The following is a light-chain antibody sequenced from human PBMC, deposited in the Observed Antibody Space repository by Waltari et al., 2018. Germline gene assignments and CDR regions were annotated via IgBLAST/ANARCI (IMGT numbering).Light chain of an antibody. CDR3: QQRSDWLT. CDR1: QSVRTF. J-gene: IGKJ4*01. Sequence: ILSLSPGDRATLSCRASQSVRTFVAWYQQKPGQAPRLLIYDASNRATGIPARFSGSGSGTDFTLTISSLEPEDFAVYYCQQRSDWLTFGGGTRVEIK. CDR2: DAS. V-gene: IGKV3-11*01.